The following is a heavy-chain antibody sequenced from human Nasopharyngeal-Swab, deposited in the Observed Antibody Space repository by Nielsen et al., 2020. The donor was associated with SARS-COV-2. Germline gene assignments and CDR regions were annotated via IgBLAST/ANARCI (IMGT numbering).Heavy chain of an antibody. D-gene: IGHD3-10*01. Sequence: GESLKISCSASGFTFSSHAMHWVRQAPGKGLEYLAAVTPDGGSPYCADSVKGRFIISRDNSKNTLYLQLSSLRAEDTAVYYCGAYYYGSGTDFDYWGQGTLVTVSS. CDR3: GAYYYGSGTDFDY. J-gene: IGHJ4*02. CDR2: VTPDGGSP. V-gene: IGHV3-64D*06. CDR1: GFTFSSHA.